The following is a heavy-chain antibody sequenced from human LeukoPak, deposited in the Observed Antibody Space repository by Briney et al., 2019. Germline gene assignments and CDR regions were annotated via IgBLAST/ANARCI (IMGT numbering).Heavy chain of an antibody. Sequence: SETLSLTCTVSGGSISSYYWSWIRQPAGKGLEWIGRIYTSESTNYNPSLKSRVTMSVDTSKNQFSLKLRSVTAADTAVYYCAREGLSIVGVPAAMYAFDIWGQGTMVTVSS. J-gene: IGHJ3*02. CDR1: GGSISSYY. V-gene: IGHV4-4*07. CDR3: AREGLSIVGVPAAMYAFDI. D-gene: IGHD2-2*01. CDR2: IYTSEST.